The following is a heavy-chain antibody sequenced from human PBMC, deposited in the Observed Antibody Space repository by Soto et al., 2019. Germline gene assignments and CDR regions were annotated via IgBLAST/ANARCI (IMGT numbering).Heavy chain of an antibody. Sequence: GGSLRLSCAASGFTFSSYSMNWVRQAPGKGLEWVSSISSSSSYIYYADSVKGRFTISRDNAKNSLYLQMNSLRAEDTAVYYCARERGSGWTFDYWGQGTLVTVSS. V-gene: IGHV3-21*01. CDR2: ISSSSSYI. J-gene: IGHJ4*02. CDR1: GFTFSSYS. CDR3: ARERGSGWTFDY. D-gene: IGHD6-19*01.